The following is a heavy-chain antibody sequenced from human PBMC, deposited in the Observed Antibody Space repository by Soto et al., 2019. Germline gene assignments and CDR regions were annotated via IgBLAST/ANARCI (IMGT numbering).Heavy chain of an antibody. CDR2: IYYSGPS. V-gene: IGHV4-61*01. Sequence: PSETLSLTCTVSGGSVSRDSNFWSWIRQPPGKGLEWIGYIYYSGPSRYNPSLESRVTISIDSSKNQVSLTLTSVTAADTAVYYCARGYSHYAHWGQGTLVTVSS. CDR3: ARGYSHYAH. CDR1: GGSVSRDSNF. J-gene: IGHJ4*02. D-gene: IGHD4-4*01.